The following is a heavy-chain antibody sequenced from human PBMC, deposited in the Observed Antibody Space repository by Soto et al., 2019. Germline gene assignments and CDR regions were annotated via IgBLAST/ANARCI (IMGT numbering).Heavy chain of an antibody. V-gene: IGHV1-3*01. D-gene: IGHD2-8*01. Sequence: ASVKVSCKASGYTFTSYAMHWVRQAPGQRLEWMGWINAGNGNTKYSQKFQGRVTITRDTSASTAYMELSSLRSEDTAVYYCARDRYCTNGVCYNWGFYYYGMDVWGQGTTVTVSS. CDR3: ARDRYCTNGVCYNWGFYYYGMDV. CDR2: INAGNGNT. CDR1: GYTFTSYA. J-gene: IGHJ6*02.